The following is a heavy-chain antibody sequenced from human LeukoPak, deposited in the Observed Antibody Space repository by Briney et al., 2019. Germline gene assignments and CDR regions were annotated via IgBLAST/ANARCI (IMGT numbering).Heavy chain of an antibody. CDR3: AKDRHYYGSGSYGYFDY. CDR2: ISYDGSNK. Sequence: PGGSLRLSCAASGFTFSSYGMHWVRQAPGKGLEWVAVISYDGSNKYYVDSVKGRFTISRDTSKNTLSLQMNSLRAEDTAVYYCAKDRHYYGSGSYGYFDYWGQGTLVTVSS. CDR1: GFTFSSYG. J-gene: IGHJ4*02. D-gene: IGHD3-10*01. V-gene: IGHV3-30*18.